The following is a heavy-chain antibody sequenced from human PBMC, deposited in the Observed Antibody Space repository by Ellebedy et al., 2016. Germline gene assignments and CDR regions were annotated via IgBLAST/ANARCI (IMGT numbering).Heavy chain of an antibody. CDR1: GYTFTSYY. J-gene: IGHJ6*02. Sequence: ASVKVSCKASGYTFTSYYMHWVRQAPGQGLEWMGIINPSGGSTSYAQKFQGRVTMTRDTSTSTVYMELSSLRSEDTAVYYCATPASAPDGLNYYYYGMDVWGQGTTVTVSS. V-gene: IGHV1-46*01. D-gene: IGHD3-10*01. CDR3: ATPASAPDGLNYYYYGMDV. CDR2: INPSGGST.